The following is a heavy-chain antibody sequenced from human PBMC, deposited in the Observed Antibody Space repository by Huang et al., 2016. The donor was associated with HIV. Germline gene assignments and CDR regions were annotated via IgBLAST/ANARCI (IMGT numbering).Heavy chain of an antibody. Sequence: QIQLMQSGPELKQPGASVKVFCKASGYTFTSYGITWVRQAPGQGPEWMGGISAASGDTEYAQKFQGRVTLTTDTATNIAYMELRSLRSDDTAKYYCARDPKYHRIGYYRQRRGIDIWGQGTMVIVSS. CDR3: ARDPKYHRIGYYRQRRGIDI. D-gene: IGHD3-22*01. CDR2: ISAASGDT. V-gene: IGHV1-18*01. J-gene: IGHJ3*02. CDR1: GYTFTSYG.